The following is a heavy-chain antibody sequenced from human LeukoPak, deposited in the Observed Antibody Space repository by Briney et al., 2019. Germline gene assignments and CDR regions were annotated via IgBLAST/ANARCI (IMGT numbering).Heavy chain of an antibody. V-gene: IGHV3-30-3*01. J-gene: IGHJ4*02. CDR2: ISYDGSNK. CDR3: ARDRGSYSLDY. D-gene: IGHD1-26*01. CDR1: GFTFSSYA. Sequence: GGSLRLSCAASGFTFSSYAMHWVRQAPGKGLDWVAVISYDGSNKYYAVSVKGRFTISRDNSKNTLYLQMNSLRAEDTAVYYCARDRGSYSLDYWGQGTLVTVSS.